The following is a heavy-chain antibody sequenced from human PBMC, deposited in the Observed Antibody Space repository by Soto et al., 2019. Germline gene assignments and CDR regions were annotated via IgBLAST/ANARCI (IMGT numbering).Heavy chain of an antibody. Sequence: GESLKISCKASGYTFTSYWIGWVRQMPGKGLEWMGIIYPGDSDTRYSPSFQGQVTISADKSISTAYLQWSSLKASDTAMYYCARLRGWLQTHSYYLDYWGQGALVTVSS. D-gene: IGHD5-12*01. J-gene: IGHJ4*02. CDR1: GYTFTSYW. CDR3: ARLRGWLQTHSYYLDY. CDR2: IYPGDSDT. V-gene: IGHV5-51*01.